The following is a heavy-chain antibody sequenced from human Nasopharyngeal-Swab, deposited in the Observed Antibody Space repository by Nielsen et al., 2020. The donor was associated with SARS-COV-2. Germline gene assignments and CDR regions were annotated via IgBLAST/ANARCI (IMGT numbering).Heavy chain of an antibody. CDR1: GFTFSSYA. D-gene: IGHD3-3*01. V-gene: IGHV3-30*04. CDR2: ISYDGSNK. Sequence: SLNISCAASGFTFSSYAMHWVRQAPGKGLEWVAVISYDGSNKYYADSVKGRFTISRDNSKNTLYLQMNSLRAEDTAVYYCARGRPYYDFWSGYYQDWFDPWGQGTLVTVSS. J-gene: IGHJ5*02. CDR3: ARGRPYYDFWSGYYQDWFDP.